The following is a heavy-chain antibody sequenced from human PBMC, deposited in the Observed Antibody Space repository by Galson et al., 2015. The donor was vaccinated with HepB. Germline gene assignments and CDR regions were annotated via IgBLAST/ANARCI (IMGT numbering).Heavy chain of an antibody. Sequence: CAISGDSVSSTSAAWNWIRQSPSRGLEWLGRTYYRSKWYYDSAVSVESRITIDPDTSKNQFSLHLNSVTPEDTAVYYCARVRYGPGTSSSYYYHGMDVWGQGTTVTVSS. CDR1: GDSVSSTSAA. J-gene: IGHJ6*02. CDR3: ARVRYGPGTSSSYYYHGMDV. V-gene: IGHV6-1*01. D-gene: IGHD3-10*01. CDR2: TYYRSKWYY.